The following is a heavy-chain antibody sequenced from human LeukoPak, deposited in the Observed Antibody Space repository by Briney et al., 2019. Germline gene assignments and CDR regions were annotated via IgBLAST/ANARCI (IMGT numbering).Heavy chain of an antibody. CDR3: TTDPGYFDY. CDR2: IKSKTDGWTT. J-gene: IGHJ4*02. V-gene: IGHV3-15*01. Sequence: PGGSLRLSCAASGFTFSNAWMSWVRQAPGKGLEWVGRIKSKTDGWTTDYAAPVKGRFTSSRDDSKNTLYLQMNSLKTEDTAVYYCTTDPGYFDYWGQGTLVTVSS. CDR1: GFTFSNAW.